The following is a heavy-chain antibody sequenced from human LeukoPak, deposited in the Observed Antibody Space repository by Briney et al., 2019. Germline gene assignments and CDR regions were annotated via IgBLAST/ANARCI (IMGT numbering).Heavy chain of an antibody. D-gene: IGHD3-10*01. CDR3: ARGKRYYCGSGTEYGFDY. CDR2: ISSSGSTI. Sequence: GGSLRLSCAASGFTFSSYEMNWVRQAPGKGLEWVSYISSSGSTIYYADSVKGRFTISRDNAKNSLYLQMNSLRAEDTAVYYCARGKRYYCGSGTEYGFDYWGQGTLVTVSS. V-gene: IGHV3-48*03. J-gene: IGHJ4*02. CDR1: GFTFSSYE.